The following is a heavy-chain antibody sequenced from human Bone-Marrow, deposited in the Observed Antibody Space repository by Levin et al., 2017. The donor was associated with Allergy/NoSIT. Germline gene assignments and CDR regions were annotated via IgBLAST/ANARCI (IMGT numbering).Heavy chain of an antibody. CDR1: GGSFSDYY. J-gene: IGHJ4*02. D-gene: IGHD3-9*01. CDR3: ARGFGYFDTVSQSYYFDQ. V-gene: IGHV4-34*01. CDR2: INHNANT. Sequence: PSETLSLTCAVHGGSFSDYYWSWIRQSPGKGLEWIGEINHNANTNYNPSLKSRVTISLDTSKNEFSLRLKSVTAADTAVFFCARGFGYFDTVSQSYYFDQWGQGTLVTVSS.